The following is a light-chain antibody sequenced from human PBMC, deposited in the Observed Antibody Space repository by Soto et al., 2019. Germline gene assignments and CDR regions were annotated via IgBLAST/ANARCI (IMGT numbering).Light chain of an antibody. CDR2: GAS. CDR1: QSVSSSY. Sequence: DIVMTQSPAPLSLSPGERATLSCRSSQSVSSSYLSWYQQKPGQAPRLLIYGASTRATGIPARFSGSWSGTDFTLTISSLQPEDVAVYYCQQDYNLPWTFGQGTKVDI. V-gene: IGKV3D-7*01. CDR3: QQDYNLPWT. J-gene: IGKJ1*01.